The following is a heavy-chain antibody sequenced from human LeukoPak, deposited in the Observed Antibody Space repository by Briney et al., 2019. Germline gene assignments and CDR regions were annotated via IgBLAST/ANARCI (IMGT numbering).Heavy chain of an antibody. V-gene: IGHV3-33*01. CDR3: SSESRY. Sequence: GGSLRLSCAASGFTFSSYGMHWVRQAPGKGLEWVAVVWYDGTNKDYADSVKGRFSISRDNSKNTLYLQMNSLRDEDTAVYYCSSESRYWGQGTLVIVSS. D-gene: IGHD3-22*01. CDR1: GFTFSSYG. CDR2: VWYDGTNK. J-gene: IGHJ4*02.